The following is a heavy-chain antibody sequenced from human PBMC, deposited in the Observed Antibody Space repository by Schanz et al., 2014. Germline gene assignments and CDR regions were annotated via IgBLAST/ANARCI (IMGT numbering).Heavy chain of an antibody. CDR2: INPNSGGT. Sequence: QVLLVQSGAEVKKPGASVKVSCKASGYTFTGYYMHWVRQAPGQGLEWMGWINPNSGGTNYAQKCQGRVTMTRDTSISTAYMELSRLRSDDTAVYYCARAGQDFEYSSLSPIWYFDLWGRGTLVTVSS. D-gene: IGHD6-6*01. J-gene: IGHJ2*01. CDR3: ARAGQDFEYSSLSPIWYFDL. V-gene: IGHV1-2*02. CDR1: GYTFTGYY.